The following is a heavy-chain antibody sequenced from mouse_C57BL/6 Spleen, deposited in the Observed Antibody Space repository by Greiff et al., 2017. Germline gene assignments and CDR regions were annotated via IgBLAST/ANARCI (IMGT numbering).Heavy chain of an antibody. J-gene: IGHJ1*03. V-gene: IGHV1-18*01. CDR1: GYTFTDYN. CDR3: ARRGSYYYGSSYWYFDV. D-gene: IGHD1-1*01. Sequence: EVKLQESGPELVKPGASVKIPCKASGYTFTDYNMDWVKQSHGKSLEWIGDINPNNGGTIYNQKFKGKATLTVDKSSSTAYMELRSLTSEDTAVYYCARRGSYYYGSSYWYFDVWGTGTTVTVSS. CDR2: INPNNGGT.